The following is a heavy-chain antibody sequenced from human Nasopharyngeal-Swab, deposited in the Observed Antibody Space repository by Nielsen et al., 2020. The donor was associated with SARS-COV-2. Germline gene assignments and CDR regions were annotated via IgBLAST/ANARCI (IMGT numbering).Heavy chain of an antibody. V-gene: IGHV3-11*04. CDR3: ARDIVGATPNFDY. Sequence: LKISCAASGFPFSDYYMSWIRQAPGKGLEWVSYISSSGSTIYYADSVKGRFTISRDNAKNSLYLQMNSLRAEDTAVYYCARDIVGATPNFDYWGQGTLVTVSS. CDR1: GFPFSDYY. J-gene: IGHJ4*02. D-gene: IGHD1-26*01. CDR2: ISSSGSTI.